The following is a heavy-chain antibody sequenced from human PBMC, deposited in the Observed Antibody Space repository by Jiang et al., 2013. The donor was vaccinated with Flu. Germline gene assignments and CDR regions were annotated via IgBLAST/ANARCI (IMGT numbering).Heavy chain of an antibody. CDR3: ARDRGITMVREGK. Sequence: RSLRLSCAASGFTFSSYAMHWVRQAPGKGLEWVAVISYDGSNKYYADSVKGRFTISRDNSKNTLYLQMNSLRAEDTAVYYCARDRGITMVREGKWGQGTLVTVSS. D-gene: IGHD3-10*01. CDR2: ISYDGSNK. CDR1: GFTFSSYA. J-gene: IGHJ4*02. V-gene: IGHV3-30*01.